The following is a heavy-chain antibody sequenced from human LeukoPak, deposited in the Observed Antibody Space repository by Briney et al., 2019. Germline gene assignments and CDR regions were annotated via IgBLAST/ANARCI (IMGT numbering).Heavy chain of an antibody. CDR2: IYYSGST. CDR3: ARDSGDRYYYYYYMDV. Sequence: SETLSLTCTVSGGSISSYYWSWIRQPPGKGLEWIGYIYYSGSTNYNPSLKSRVTISVDTSKNQFSLKLSSVTAADTAVYYCARDSGDRYYYYYYMDVWGKGTTVTVSS. J-gene: IGHJ6*03. V-gene: IGHV4-59*01. CDR1: GGSISSYY. D-gene: IGHD4-17*01.